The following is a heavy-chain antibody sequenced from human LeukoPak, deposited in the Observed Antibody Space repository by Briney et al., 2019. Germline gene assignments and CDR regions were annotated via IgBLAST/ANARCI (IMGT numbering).Heavy chain of an antibody. CDR3: ARGYYYDSSGYYYPPSG. CDR1: GGSISSSSYY. V-gene: IGHV4-39*07. J-gene: IGHJ4*02. Sequence: NASEALSLTCTVSGGSISSSSYYWGWIRQPPGKGLEWIGSIYYSGSTYYNPSLKSRVTISVDTSKNQFSLKLSSVTAADTAVYYCARGYYYDSSGYYYPPSGWGQGTLVTVSS. D-gene: IGHD3-22*01. CDR2: IYYSGST.